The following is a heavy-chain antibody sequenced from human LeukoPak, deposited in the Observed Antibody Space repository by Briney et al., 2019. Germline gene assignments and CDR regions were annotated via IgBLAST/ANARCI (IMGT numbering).Heavy chain of an antibody. J-gene: IGHJ3*02. CDR3: ARGYYGSGSYYPRDAFDI. CDR1: GDSVSSNSAA. CDR2: TYYRSKWYN. D-gene: IGHD3-10*01. Sequence: SQTLSLTCAISGDSVSSNSAAWNWIRQSPSRGLEWLGRTYYRSKWYNDYAVSVKSRITINPDTSKTQFSMQLNSVTPEDTAVYYCARGYYGSGSYYPRDAFDIWGQGTMVTVSS. V-gene: IGHV6-1*01.